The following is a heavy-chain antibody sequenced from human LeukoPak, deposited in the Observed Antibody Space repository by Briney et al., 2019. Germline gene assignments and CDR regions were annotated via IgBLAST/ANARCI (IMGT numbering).Heavy chain of an antibody. CDR2: IHYSGST. Sequence: SETLSLTCTVSGGSISSYYWSWIRQPPGKGLEWIGYIHYSGSTNYNPSLKSQVTISVDTSKNQFSLKLSSVTAADTAVYYCASTSLTTRFDYWGQGTLVTVSS. CDR3: ASTSLTTRFDY. CDR1: GGSISSYY. V-gene: IGHV4-59*01. J-gene: IGHJ4*02. D-gene: IGHD4-11*01.